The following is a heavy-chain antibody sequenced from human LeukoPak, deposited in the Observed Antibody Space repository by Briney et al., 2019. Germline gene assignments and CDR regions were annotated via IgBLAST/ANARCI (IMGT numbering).Heavy chain of an antibody. CDR3: ARVGGTYYYGSGSYYTGYYFDY. Sequence: PGGSLRLSCAASGFTFSRYWMNWVRQAPGKGLEWVANIKQDGSAQNYVDSVKGRLTISRDNAGSTLYLQMNSLRAEDTAVYYCARVGGTYYYGSGSYYTGYYFDYWGQGTLVTVSS. CDR2: IKQDGSAQ. J-gene: IGHJ4*02. CDR1: GFTFSRYW. D-gene: IGHD3-10*01. V-gene: IGHV3-7*01.